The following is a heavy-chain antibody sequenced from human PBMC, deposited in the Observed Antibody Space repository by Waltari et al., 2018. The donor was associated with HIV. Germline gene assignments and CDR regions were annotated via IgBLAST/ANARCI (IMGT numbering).Heavy chain of an antibody. CDR1: GYTFISYG. D-gene: IGHD2-2*01. CDR3: ARVGCSSASCYSGWFDP. Sequence: QAQLPQSGAEVKKPGAPVKVSCQASGYTFISYGISWVRQAPGQGLEWLGWISAYNGNTNYAQKLQGRVTMTTDTSTSTAYMELRSLRSDDTAVYYCARVGCSSASCYSGWFDPWGQGTLVTVSS. V-gene: IGHV1-18*01. CDR2: ISAYNGNT. J-gene: IGHJ5*02.